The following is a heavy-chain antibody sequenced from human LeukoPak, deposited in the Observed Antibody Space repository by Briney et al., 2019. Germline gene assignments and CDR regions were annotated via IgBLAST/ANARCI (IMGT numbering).Heavy chain of an antibody. CDR3: AKDDWLSSAFDY. CDR2: ISGSGRST. CDR1: GFTFSSYA. Sequence: GGSLRLSCAASGFTFSSYAMSWVRQAPGKGLEWVSAISGSGRSTYYADSVKGRFTISRDNSKNMLYLPMNNLRAAATAVYYCAKDDWLSSAFDYWGQGTLVTVSS. J-gene: IGHJ4*02. V-gene: IGHV3-23*01. D-gene: IGHD3-9*01.